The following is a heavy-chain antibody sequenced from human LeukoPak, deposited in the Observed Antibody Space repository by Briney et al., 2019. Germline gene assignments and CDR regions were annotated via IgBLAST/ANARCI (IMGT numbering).Heavy chain of an antibody. J-gene: IGHJ3*02. V-gene: IGHV1-69*05. Sequence: VKVSCXASGGTFSSYAINWVRQAPGQGLEWMGWIFPIFRTANYAQKFQGRVTVTTDESTSTAYMELSSLRPEDTAMYYCARDRGERDSTWSLPAHGFDIWGQGTMVTVSS. CDR3: ARDRGERDSTWSLPAHGFDI. CDR1: GGTFSSYA. CDR2: IFPIFRTA. D-gene: IGHD6-13*01.